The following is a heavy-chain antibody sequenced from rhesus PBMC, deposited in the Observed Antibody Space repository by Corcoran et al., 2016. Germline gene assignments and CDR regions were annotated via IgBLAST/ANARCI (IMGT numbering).Heavy chain of an antibody. CDR1: GGSISSSNW. J-gene: IGHJ4*01. CDR2: TRGSSGNT. Sequence: QVQLQESGPGLVKPSETLSLTCAVSGGSISSSNWWSWIRQPPGKGMEWIGYTRGSSGNTYSNPSLKRRFIISKDTSKNQCSRRLSSVTAADTAGYYCARDRYSSSYYWGQGVLVTVSS. CDR3: ARDRYSSSYY. D-gene: IGHD6-43*01. V-gene: IGHV4S19*01.